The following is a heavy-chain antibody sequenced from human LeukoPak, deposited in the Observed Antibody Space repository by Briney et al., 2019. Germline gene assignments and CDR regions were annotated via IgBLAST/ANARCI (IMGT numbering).Heavy chain of an antibody. D-gene: IGHD3-22*01. CDR1: GFTFSSCG. CDR3: AKVRDYYDRSLDY. Sequence: GGSLRLSCAASGFTFSSCGMHWVRQAPGKGLEWVAFIRYDGSNKYYADSVKGRFTISRDNSKNTLYLQMNSLRAEDTAVYYCAKVRDYYDRSLDYWGQGTLVTVSS. V-gene: IGHV3-30*02. J-gene: IGHJ4*02. CDR2: IRYDGSNK.